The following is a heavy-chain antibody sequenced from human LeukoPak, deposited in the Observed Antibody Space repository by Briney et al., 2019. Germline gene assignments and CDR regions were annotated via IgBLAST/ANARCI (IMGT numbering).Heavy chain of an antibody. CDR2: IYYSGST. Sequence: SETLSLTCTVSGGSISSSSYYWGWIRQPPGKGLEWIGSIYYSGSTYYNPSLKSRVTISVDTSKNQFSLKLSSVTAADTAVYYCARSGPLHRGFSDYWGQGTLVTVSS. CDR1: GGSISSSSYY. J-gene: IGHJ4*02. D-gene: IGHD3-22*01. CDR3: ARSGPLHRGFSDY. V-gene: IGHV4-39*01.